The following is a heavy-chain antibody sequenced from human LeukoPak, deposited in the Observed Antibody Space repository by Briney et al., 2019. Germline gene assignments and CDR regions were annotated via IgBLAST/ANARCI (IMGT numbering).Heavy chain of an antibody. CDR1: GFTFSSYA. CDR2: ISGSGGST. D-gene: IGHD2-2*01. CDR3: ANGITCSSTSCPLIY. V-gene: IGHV3-23*01. Sequence: GGSLRLSCAASGFTFSSYAMSWVRQAPGKGLEWVSAISGSGGSTYYADSVKGRFTISRDNSKNTLYLQMNSLRAEDTAVYYCANGITCSSTSCPLIYWGQGTLVTVSS. J-gene: IGHJ4*02.